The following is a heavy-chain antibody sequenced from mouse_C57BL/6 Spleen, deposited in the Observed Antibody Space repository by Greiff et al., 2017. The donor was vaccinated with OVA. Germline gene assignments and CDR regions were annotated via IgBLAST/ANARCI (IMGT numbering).Heavy chain of an antibody. Sequence: QVQLQQSGAELVKPGASVKISCKASGYAFSSYWMNWVKQRPGKGLEWIGQIYPGDGDTNYNGKFKGKATLTADKSSSTAYMQLSSLTSEDSAVYFCARLDYYYGRDYWGQGTTLTVSS. CDR3: ARLDYYYGRDY. J-gene: IGHJ2*01. D-gene: IGHD1-1*01. CDR1: GYAFSSYW. CDR2: IYPGDGDT. V-gene: IGHV1-80*01.